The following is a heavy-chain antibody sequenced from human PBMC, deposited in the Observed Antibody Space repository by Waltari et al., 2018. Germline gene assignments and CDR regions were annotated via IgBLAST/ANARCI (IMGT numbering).Heavy chain of an antibody. V-gene: IGHV4-34*01. CDR2: INHSGST. Sequence: QVQLQQWGEGLLKPSETLSLTCAVYGGSFSGYYWSWIRQPPGKGLEWIGEINHSGSTNYNPSLKSRVTISVDTSKNQFSLKLSSVTAADTAVYYCARCWRSGCALWGQGTLVTVSS. CDR3: ARCWRSGCAL. D-gene: IGHD6-19*01. CDR1: GGSFSGYY. J-gene: IGHJ4*02.